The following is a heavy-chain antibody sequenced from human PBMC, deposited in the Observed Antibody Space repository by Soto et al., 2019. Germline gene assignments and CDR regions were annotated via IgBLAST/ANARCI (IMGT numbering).Heavy chain of an antibody. V-gene: IGHV1-69*02. J-gene: IGHJ3*02. Sequence: QVQLVQSGAEVKKPGSSVKVSCKASGGTFSTYTVVWVRQAPGQGLEWVGRVLPMLDITNTALSFQGRVTMTADKSTSTAYLELTRLRSEDTAVYYCSLGSWSAETFDIWGRGTMVTVSS. CDR3: SLGSWSAETFDI. CDR2: VLPMLDIT. CDR1: GGTFSTYT. D-gene: IGHD6-13*01.